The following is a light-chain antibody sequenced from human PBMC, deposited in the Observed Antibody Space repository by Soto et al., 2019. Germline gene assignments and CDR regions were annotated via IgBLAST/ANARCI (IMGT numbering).Light chain of an antibody. V-gene: IGLV1-47*02. CDR2: GND. CDR3: AAWDDSLSGVV. CDR1: STNIGRNP. Sequence: QSVLTQTPSASGTPGQRVTISCSGTSTNIGRNPVYWYQQLPGTAPKLLIYGNDQRPSGVPDRFSGSKSGASASLAISGLRSEDEADYYCAAWDDSLSGVVFGGGTKVTVL. J-gene: IGLJ2*01.